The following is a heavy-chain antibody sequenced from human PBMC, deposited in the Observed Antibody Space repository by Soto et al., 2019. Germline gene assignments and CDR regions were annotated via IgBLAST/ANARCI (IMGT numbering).Heavy chain of an antibody. CDR3: ARDRGAGGSGDY. D-gene: IGHD2-15*01. J-gene: IGHJ4*02. CDR1: GGTFSSYA. V-gene: IGHV1-69*13. CDR2: IIPIFGTA. Sequence: ASVMVSCKASGGTFSSYAISWVRQAPGQGLEWMGGIIPIFGTANYAQKFQGRVTITADESTSTAYMELSSLRSEDTAVYYCARDRGAGGSGDYWGQGTLVTVSS.